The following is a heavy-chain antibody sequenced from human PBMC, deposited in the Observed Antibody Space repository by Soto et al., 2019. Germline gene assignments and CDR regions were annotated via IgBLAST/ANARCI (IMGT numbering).Heavy chain of an antibody. CDR2: IIPILGIA. CDR1: GGTFSSYT. CDR3: ARDLDILTGYYSDDY. Sequence: SVKVSCKASGGTFSSYTISWVRQAPGQGLEWMGRIIPILGIANYAQKFQGRVTITADKSTSTAYMELSSLRSEDTAVYYCARDLDILTGYYSDDYWGQGTQVTVSS. V-gene: IGHV1-69*04. D-gene: IGHD3-9*01. J-gene: IGHJ4*02.